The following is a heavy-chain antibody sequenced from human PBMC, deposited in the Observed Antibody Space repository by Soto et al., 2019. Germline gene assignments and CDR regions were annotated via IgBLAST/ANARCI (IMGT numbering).Heavy chain of an antibody. J-gene: IGHJ5*02. CDR3: ARGGRITMVRGVIIKGWFDP. CDR1: GYTFTGYC. Sequence: ASAKVSCQASGYTFTGYCMHCMRQAPGQGLEWMGWINPNSGGTNYAQKFQGRVTMTRDTSISTAYMELSRLRSDDTAVYYCARGGRITMVRGVIIKGWFDPWGQGTLVTVSS. D-gene: IGHD3-10*01. CDR2: INPNSGGT. V-gene: IGHV1-2*02.